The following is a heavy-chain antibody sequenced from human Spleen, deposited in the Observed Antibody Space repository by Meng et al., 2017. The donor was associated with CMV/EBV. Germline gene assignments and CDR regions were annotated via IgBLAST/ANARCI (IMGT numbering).Heavy chain of an antibody. CDR1: GFTFSLVW. CDR2: IKNKTEGGTT. D-gene: IGHD3-16*01. J-gene: IGHJ4*02. Sequence: GESLKISCAASGFTFSLVWMSWVRQAPGKGLEWVGRIKNKTEGGTTDYAAPVKDRFTISRDDLKNTLYLQMNSLKTEDTAVYYCTTDYGYGPDYWGQGTLVTVSS. CDR3: TTDYGYGPDY. V-gene: IGHV3-15*01.